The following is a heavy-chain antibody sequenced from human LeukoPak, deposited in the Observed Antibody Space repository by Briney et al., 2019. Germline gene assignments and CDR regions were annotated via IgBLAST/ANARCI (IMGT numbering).Heavy chain of an antibody. CDR3: GKDPNGNFIGAFDF. V-gene: IGHV3-23*01. D-gene: IGHD4-23*01. CDR1: RFAFHNYA. Sequence: PGGSLRLSRAASRFAFHNYAMTWTRQPPERGLEWVSSISVDGGDIKYTDSAKGRFTISRDNSKGTLYLQMDSLRVEDTAVYYCGKDPNGNFIGAFDFWGQGTMVTVSS. CDR2: ISVDGGDI. J-gene: IGHJ3*01.